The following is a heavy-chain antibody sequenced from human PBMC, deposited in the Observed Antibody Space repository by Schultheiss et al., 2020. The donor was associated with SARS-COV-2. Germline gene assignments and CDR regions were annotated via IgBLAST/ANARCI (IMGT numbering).Heavy chain of an antibody. CDR2: ISSSSSYI. D-gene: IGHD1-26*01. Sequence: GESLKISCAASGFTFSSYSMNWVRQAPGKGLEWVSSISSSSSYIYYADSVKGRFTISRDNAKNSLYLQMNSLRAEDTAVYYCARPCRATIGEDAFDIWGQGTMVTVSS. CDR1: GFTFSSYS. J-gene: IGHJ3*02. CDR3: ARPCRATIGEDAFDI. V-gene: IGHV3-21*01.